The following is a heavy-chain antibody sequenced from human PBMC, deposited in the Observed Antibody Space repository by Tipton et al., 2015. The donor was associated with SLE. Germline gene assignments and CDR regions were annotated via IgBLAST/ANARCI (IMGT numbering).Heavy chain of an antibody. CDR2: ISYTGST. J-gene: IGHJ6*02. Sequence: TLSLTCTVSGGSISSSYYWGWIRQSPGKGLEWIGSISYTGSTYYNPSLKGRVTISVDTSENQLSLKLTSVTAADTAVYYCARDLGSLWSRYGLDIWGQGTTVTVSS. CDR1: GGSISSSYY. CDR3: ARDLGSLWSRYGLDI. D-gene: IGHD2-21*01. V-gene: IGHV4-39*07.